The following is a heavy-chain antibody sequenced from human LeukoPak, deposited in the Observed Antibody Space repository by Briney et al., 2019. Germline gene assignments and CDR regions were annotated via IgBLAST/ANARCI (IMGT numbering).Heavy chain of an antibody. D-gene: IGHD6-19*01. V-gene: IGHV3-21*01. CDR2: ISSSSSYI. CDR3: ARDPQYSSGWYVY. CDR1: GFTFSSYS. J-gene: IGHJ4*02. Sequence: PGGSLRLSCAASGFTFSSYSMNWVRQAPGKGLEWVSSISSSSSYIYYADSVKGRFTISRDNSKNTLYLQMNSLRAEDTAVYYCARDPQYSSGWYVYWGQGTLVTVSS.